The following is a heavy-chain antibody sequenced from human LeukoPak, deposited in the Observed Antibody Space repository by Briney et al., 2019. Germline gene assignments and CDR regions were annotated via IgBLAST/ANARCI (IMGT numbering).Heavy chain of an antibody. D-gene: IGHD5-18*01. Sequence: GGSLRLSCAASRFTFSSYWMSWVRQAPGKGLEWVANIKEDGSEKYYVDSVKGRFTISRDNAKNSLYLQMNSLRAEDTAVYYCTRGGAPEYSYGYHFDYWGQGTLVTVSS. CDR2: IKEDGSEK. J-gene: IGHJ4*02. V-gene: IGHV3-7*01. CDR3: TRGGAPEYSYGYHFDY. CDR1: RFTFSSYW.